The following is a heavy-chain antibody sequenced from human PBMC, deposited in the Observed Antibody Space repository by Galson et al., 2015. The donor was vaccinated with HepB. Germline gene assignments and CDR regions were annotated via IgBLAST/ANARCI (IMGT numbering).Heavy chain of an antibody. V-gene: IGHV1-69*06. CDR3: ARTAVAGTIVRVWFDP. J-gene: IGHJ5*02. CDR1: GGTFSSYA. CDR2: IIPIFGTA. D-gene: IGHD6-19*01. Sequence: SVKVSCKASGGTFSSYAISWVRQAPGQGLEWMGGIIPIFGTANYAQKFQGRVTITADKSTSTAYMELSSLRSEDTAVYYCARTAVAGTIVRVWFDPWGQGTLVTVSS.